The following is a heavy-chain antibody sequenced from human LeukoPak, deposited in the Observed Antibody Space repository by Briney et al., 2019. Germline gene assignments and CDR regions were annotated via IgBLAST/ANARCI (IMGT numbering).Heavy chain of an antibody. J-gene: IGHJ6*03. CDR2: IKQDGTEK. Sequence: PGGSLRLSCAASGFTFTTYWMSWVRQPPGKGLEWVANIKQDGTEKYYVDSVKGRFTISRDNAKNSLYLQMNSLRVEDTAVYNCAGHYYYYYYMDVWGKGTTVTISS. CDR1: GFTFTTYW. V-gene: IGHV3-7*03. CDR3: AGHYYYYYYMDV.